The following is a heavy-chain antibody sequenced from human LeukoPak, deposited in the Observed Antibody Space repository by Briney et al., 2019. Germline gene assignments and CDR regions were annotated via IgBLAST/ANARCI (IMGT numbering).Heavy chain of an antibody. CDR2: FYYTGTT. J-gene: IGHJ4*02. V-gene: IGHV4-39*01. D-gene: IGHD2-2*01. Sequence: PSETLSLTCTVSGGSISSSSYYWGWIRQPPGKGLEWIGTFYYTGTTYYNPSLKSRVTISEDTSKNQLSLKLTSVTAADTAVYFCARRGEYCSSTSCYDDWGQGTLVTVSS. CDR3: ARRGEYCSSTSCYDD. CDR1: GGSISSSSYY.